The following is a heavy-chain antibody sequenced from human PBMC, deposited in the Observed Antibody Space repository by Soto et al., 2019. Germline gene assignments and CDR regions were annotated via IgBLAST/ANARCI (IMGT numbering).Heavy chain of an antibody. CDR3: ARGRYGDY. Sequence: QVHLVQSGAEVKKPGASVKVSCKASGYTFTSYGITWVRQAPGQGLEWMGWISAHNGNTDYAQKLQVRVLVTRNTATSTAYMELGILRSDDTAVYYCARGRYGDYWGQGALVTVSS. CDR2: ISAHNGNT. CDR1: GYTFTSYG. D-gene: IGHD1-1*01. V-gene: IGHV1-18*01. J-gene: IGHJ4*02.